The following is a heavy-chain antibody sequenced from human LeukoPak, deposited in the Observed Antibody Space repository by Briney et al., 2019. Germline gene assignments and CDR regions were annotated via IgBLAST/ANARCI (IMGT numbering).Heavy chain of an antibody. D-gene: IGHD2-8*01. V-gene: IGHV1-18*01. Sequence: ASVKVSCKASGYTFTSYGISWLRQAPGQGLEWMGWISAYNGNTNYAQKLQGRVTMTTDTSTSTAYVELRSLRSDDTAVYYCATGEYAVNFDYWGQGTLVTVSS. J-gene: IGHJ4*02. CDR3: ATGEYAVNFDY. CDR1: GYTFTSYG. CDR2: ISAYNGNT.